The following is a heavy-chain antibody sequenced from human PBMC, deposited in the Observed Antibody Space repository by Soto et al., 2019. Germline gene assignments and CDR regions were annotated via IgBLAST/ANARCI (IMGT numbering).Heavy chain of an antibody. CDR2: IYHSGST. CDR1: GGSISSGGYS. CDR3: ARVFVTGWFDP. Sequence: LSLTCAVSGGSISSGGYSWSWIRQPPGKGLEWIGYIYHSGSTYYNPSLKSRVTISVDRSKNQFSLKLSSVTAADTAVYYCARVFVTGWFDPWGQGTLVTVSS. D-gene: IGHD3-10*02. J-gene: IGHJ5*02. V-gene: IGHV4-30-2*01.